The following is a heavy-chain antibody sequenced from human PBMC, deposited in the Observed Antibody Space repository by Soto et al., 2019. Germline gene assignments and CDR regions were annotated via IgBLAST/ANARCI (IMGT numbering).Heavy chain of an antibody. V-gene: IGHV1-18*01. CDR1: GYRFTRYG. J-gene: IGHJ4*02. Sequence: QVQLVQSGGEVKKPGASVKVSFKASGYRFTRYGINWVRQAPGQGLEWMGWISTYNGDTHYAQKFQDRVTMTTDTSTNTAYLELRSLKSDDSAVYYCARDEEDANLMIVVLPGDYLGQGTLVSVAS. CDR3: ARDEEDANLMIVVLPGDY. D-gene: IGHD2-21*01. CDR2: ISTYNGDT.